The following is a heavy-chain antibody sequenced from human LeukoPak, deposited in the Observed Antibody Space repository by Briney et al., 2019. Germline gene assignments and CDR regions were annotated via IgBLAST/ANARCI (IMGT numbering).Heavy chain of an antibody. CDR2: IYYSGST. CDR3: ARGKRSSLYYYNYYMDV. Sequence: SETLSLTCTVSGGSISSSSYYWGWIRQPPGKGLEWIGSIYYSGSTYYNPSLKSRVTMSVDTSKNQFSLKLSSVTAADTAVYYCARGKRSSLYYYNYYMDVWGKGTTVTVSS. J-gene: IGHJ6*03. D-gene: IGHD6-6*01. CDR1: GGSISSSSYY. V-gene: IGHV4-39*07.